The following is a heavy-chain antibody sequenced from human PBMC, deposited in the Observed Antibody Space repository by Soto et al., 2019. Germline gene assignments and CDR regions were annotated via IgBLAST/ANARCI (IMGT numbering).Heavy chain of an antibody. CDR2: IYYSGST. Sequence: QVQLQESGPGLVKPSQTLSLTCTVSGGSIRSGGYYWSWIRQHPGKGLEWIGYIYYSGSTYYNPSLNSRVTISVDTSKNQFSLKLSSVTAADTAAYYCARDSVTTGAGDAFDIWGQGTMVTFSS. D-gene: IGHD4-17*01. CDR1: GGSIRSGGYY. J-gene: IGHJ3*02. V-gene: IGHV4-31*03. CDR3: ARDSVTTGAGDAFDI.